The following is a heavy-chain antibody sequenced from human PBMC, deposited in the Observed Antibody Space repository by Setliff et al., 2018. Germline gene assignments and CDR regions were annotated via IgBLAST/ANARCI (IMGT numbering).Heavy chain of an antibody. CDR2: IQTSGTT. CDR3: ARVGSSSWYGGGFDI. J-gene: IGHJ3*02. D-gene: IGHD6-13*01. CDR1: GGSISSGNYY. Sequence: SETLSLTCTVSGGSISSGNYYWSWIRQPAGKGLEWIGHIQTSGTTNYNPSLKSRVTISVDTSKNHFSLKLNSVTAADTAVYYCARVGSSSWYGGGFDIWGQGTMVTVSS. V-gene: IGHV4-61*09.